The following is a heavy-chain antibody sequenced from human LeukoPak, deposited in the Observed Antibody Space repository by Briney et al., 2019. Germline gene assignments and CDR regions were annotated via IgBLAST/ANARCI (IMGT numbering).Heavy chain of an antibody. CDR3: AREGDYYGSGSYYTPFDY. CDR2: IYTSGST. V-gene: IGHV4-61*02. D-gene: IGHD3-10*01. J-gene: IGHJ4*02. Sequence: PSQTLSLTCTVSGGSISSGSYYWSWIRQPAGKGLEWIGRIYTSGSTNYNPSLKSRGTISVDPSKNQFSLKLSSVTAADTAVYYCAREGDYYGSGSYYTPFDYWGQGTLVTVSS. CDR1: GGSISSGSYY.